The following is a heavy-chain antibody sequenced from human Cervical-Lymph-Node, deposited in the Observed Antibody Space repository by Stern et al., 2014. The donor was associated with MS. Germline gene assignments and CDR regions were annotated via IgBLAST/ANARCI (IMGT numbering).Heavy chain of an antibody. V-gene: IGHV3-15*01. CDR3: TTGGDFWSGYYLDN. Sequence: EVHLVESGGCLVKPGGSLRLSCAASGVIFSDAWMTWVRQAPGKGLEWGGRIKAKSEGGTTGYAAPVEGRFTISRDDSYNTVYLQMNSLKIDDTAVYYCTTGGDFWSGYYLDNWGQGTLVTVSS. J-gene: IGHJ4*02. CDR2: IKAKSEGGTT. CDR1: GVIFSDAW. D-gene: IGHD3-3*01.